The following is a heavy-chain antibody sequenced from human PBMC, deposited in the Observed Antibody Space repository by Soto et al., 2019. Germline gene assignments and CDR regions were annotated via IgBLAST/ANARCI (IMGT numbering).Heavy chain of an antibody. D-gene: IGHD6-19*01. CDR1: GFTFSSYS. CDR2: ISSSSSYI. J-gene: IGHJ4*02. V-gene: IGHV3-21*01. Sequence: GGSLRLSCAASGFTFSSYSMNWVRQAPGKGLEWVSSISSSSSYIYYADSVKGRFTISRDNAKNSLYLQMNSLRAEDTAVYYCARVDSGWEFPYYFDYWGQGTLVTVSS. CDR3: ARVDSGWEFPYYFDY.